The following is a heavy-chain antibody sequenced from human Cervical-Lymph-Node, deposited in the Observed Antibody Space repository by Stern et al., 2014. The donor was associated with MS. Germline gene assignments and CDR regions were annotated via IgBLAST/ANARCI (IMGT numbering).Heavy chain of an antibody. CDR2: LSPVFGTP. D-gene: IGHD6-13*01. CDR1: GGTFSTLP. J-gene: IGHJ5*02. CDR3: ALSSETSDRWYSLGYDL. Sequence: QVPLVQSAAELTKPAPSAKVPCKASGGTFSTLPSSWVRQAPGQGLEWMAGLSPVFGTPTYAEEFRGRVTITADVATSTVYMELSSLRSDDTAVYYCALSSETSDRWYSLGYDLWGQGTLVTVSS. V-gene: IGHV1-69*12.